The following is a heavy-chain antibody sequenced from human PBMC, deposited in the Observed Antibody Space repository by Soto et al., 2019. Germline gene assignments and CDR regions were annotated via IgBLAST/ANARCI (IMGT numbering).Heavy chain of an antibody. J-gene: IGHJ2*01. D-gene: IGHD6-25*01. CDR3: AKRAPSGSGTDWWYFDL. Sequence: GSLRLSCAASGFTFSSYAMSWVRQAPGKGLEWVSAISGSGGSTYYADSVKGRFTISRDNSKNTLYLQMNSLRAEDTAVYYCAKRAPSGSGTDWWYFDLWGRATMVTVSS. V-gene: IGHV3-23*01. CDR2: ISGSGGST. CDR1: GFTFSSYA.